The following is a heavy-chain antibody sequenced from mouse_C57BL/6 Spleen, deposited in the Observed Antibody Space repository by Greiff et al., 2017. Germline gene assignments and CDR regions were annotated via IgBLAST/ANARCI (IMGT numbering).Heavy chain of an antibody. V-gene: IGHV1-64*01. J-gene: IGHJ2*01. CDR3: ARYCTTVVATFDY. CDR2: IHPNSGST. D-gene: IGHD1-1*01. Sequence: QVQLQQPGAELVKPGASVKLSCKASGYTFTSYWMHWVKQRPGQGLEWIGMIHPNSGSTNYNEKFKSKATLTVDKSSSTAYMQLSSLTSEDSAVYYCARYCTTVVATFDYWGQGTTLTVSS. CDR1: GYTFTSYW.